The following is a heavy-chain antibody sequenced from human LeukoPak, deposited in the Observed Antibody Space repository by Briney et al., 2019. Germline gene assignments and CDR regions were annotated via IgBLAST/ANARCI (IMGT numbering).Heavy chain of an antibody. J-gene: IGHJ4*02. CDR3: ARIHSPEYSSSWYSLVPTVEIDY. CDR1: GYTFTGYY. CDR2: INPNSGGT. V-gene: IGHV1-2*02. D-gene: IGHD6-13*01. Sequence: GASVKVSCKASGYTFTGYYMHWVRQAPGQGLEWMGWINPNSGGTNYAQKFQGRVTMTRDTPISTAYMELSRLRSDDTAVYYCARIHSPEYSSSWYSLVPTVEIDYWGQGTLVTVSS.